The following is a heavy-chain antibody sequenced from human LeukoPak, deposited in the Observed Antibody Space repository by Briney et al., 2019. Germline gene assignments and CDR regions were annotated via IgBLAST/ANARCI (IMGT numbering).Heavy chain of an antibody. V-gene: IGHV4-38-2*02. Sequence: SETLSLTCAVSGYSISSGYYWGWIRQPPGKGLEWSGSIYHSGSTYYNPSLKSRVTISVDTSKNQFSLKLSSVTAADTAVYYCARDQSGNWNARVYFDYWGQGTLVTVSS. CDR2: IYHSGST. CDR3: ARDQSGNWNARVYFDY. J-gene: IGHJ4*02. CDR1: GYSISSGYY. D-gene: IGHD1-1*01.